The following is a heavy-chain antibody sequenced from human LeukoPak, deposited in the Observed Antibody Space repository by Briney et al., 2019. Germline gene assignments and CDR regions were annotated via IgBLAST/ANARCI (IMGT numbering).Heavy chain of an antibody. Sequence: ASVKVSCKASGYTFTGYYMHWVRQAPGQGLEWMGWINPNSGGTNYAQKFQGWVTMTRDTSISTAYMELSRLRSDDTAVYYCARGNRYSSSWYLKRQSASDIWGQGTMVTVSS. CDR3: ARGNRYSSSWYLKRQSASDI. CDR1: GYTFTGYY. D-gene: IGHD6-13*01. CDR2: INPNSGGT. J-gene: IGHJ3*02. V-gene: IGHV1-2*04.